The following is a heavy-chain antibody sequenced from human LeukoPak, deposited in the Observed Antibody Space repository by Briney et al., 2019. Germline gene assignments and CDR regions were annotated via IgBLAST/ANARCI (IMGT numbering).Heavy chain of an antibody. D-gene: IGHD6-13*01. CDR1: GYTFTGYY. V-gene: IGHV1-2*02. J-gene: IGHJ4*02. CDR2: INPNGGGT. CDR3: TRGTTFLAAAVARYYFDY. Sequence: GSSVKVSCKACGYTFTGYYMHWVRQAPGQGLDWMGWINPNGGGTNYAQKFQSRATMTRDTSISTAYMELSRLRSDDTAVYYCTRGTTFLAAAVARYYFDYWGQGTLVTVSS.